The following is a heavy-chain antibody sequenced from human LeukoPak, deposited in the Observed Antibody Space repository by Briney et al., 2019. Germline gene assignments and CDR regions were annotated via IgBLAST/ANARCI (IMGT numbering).Heavy chain of an antibody. CDR2: ISSSSSYI. Sequence: ETLTLTCAVSAFTLRSYSMNWVRQAPGKELKWVSSISSSSSYIYYADSVKGRFTISRDNAKNSLYLQMNSLRAEDTAVYYCARDMYGDYVYFDYWGQGTLVTVSS. J-gene: IGHJ4*02. CDR3: ARDMYGDYVYFDY. V-gene: IGHV3-21*01. CDR1: AFTLRSYS. D-gene: IGHD4-17*01.